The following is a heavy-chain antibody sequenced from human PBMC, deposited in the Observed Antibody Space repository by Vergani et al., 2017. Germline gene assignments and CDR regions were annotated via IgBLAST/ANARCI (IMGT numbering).Heavy chain of an antibody. CDR2: IVVGSGNT. V-gene: IGHV1-58*01. CDR3: AATSDSYYYDSSGYDY. CDR1: GFTFTSSA. D-gene: IGHD3-22*01. Sequence: QLVQSGPEVKKPGTSVKVSCKASGFTFTSSAVQWVRQARGQRLEWIGWIVVGSGNTNYAQKFQERVTITRDMSTSTAYMELSSLRSEDTAVYYCAATSDSYYYDSSGYDYWGQGTLVTVSS. J-gene: IGHJ4*02.